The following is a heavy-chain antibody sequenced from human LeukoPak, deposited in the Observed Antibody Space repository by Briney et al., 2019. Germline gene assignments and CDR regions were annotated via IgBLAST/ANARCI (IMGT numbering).Heavy chain of an antibody. CDR3: AVIPPAVDDY. CDR2: INYSGST. Sequence: PSETLSLTCTVSGDSISSRSYYWAWIRQPPGKGLEWIGSINYSGSTNYNPSLKSRLTISVDTSKNQFSLKLSSVTAADTAVYYCAVIPPAVDDYWGQGTLVTVSS. V-gene: IGHV4-39*01. CDR1: GDSISSRSYY. D-gene: IGHD2-2*01. J-gene: IGHJ4*02.